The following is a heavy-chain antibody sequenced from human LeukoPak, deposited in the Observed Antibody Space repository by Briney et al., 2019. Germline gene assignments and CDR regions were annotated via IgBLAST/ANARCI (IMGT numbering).Heavy chain of an antibody. V-gene: IGHV1-2*02. J-gene: IGHJ4*02. CDR1: GYTFTGYY. CDR3: ARDRGGYGGYGE. CDR2: FNPKSGGS. D-gene: IGHD5-12*01. Sequence: EASVKVSCKASGYTFTGYYMHWVRQAPGQGLEWMGRFNPKSGGSKYAQMFQGRVTMTGDTSISAAYMDLSGLRSDDTAVYYCARDRGGYGGYGEWGQGTLVTVSS.